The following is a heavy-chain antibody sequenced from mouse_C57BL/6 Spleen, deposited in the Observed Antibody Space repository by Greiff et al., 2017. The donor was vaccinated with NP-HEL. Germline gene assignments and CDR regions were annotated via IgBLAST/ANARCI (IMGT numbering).Heavy chain of an antibody. D-gene: IGHD1-1*01. CDR2: IHPNSGST. V-gene: IGHV1-64*01. Sequence: VQLQQSGAELMKPGASVKLSCKATGYTFTGYWMHWVKQRPGQGLEWIGMIHPNSGSTTYNEKFKSKATLTVDKSSSTAYMQLSSLTAEDSAVYYGAICYYYGSRRAMDYWGQGTSVTVSS. CDR3: AICYYYGSRRAMDY. J-gene: IGHJ4*01. CDR1: GYTFTGYW.